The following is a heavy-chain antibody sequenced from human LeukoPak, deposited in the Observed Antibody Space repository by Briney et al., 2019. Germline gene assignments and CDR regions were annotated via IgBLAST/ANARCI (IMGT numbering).Heavy chain of an antibody. CDR2: ISWNSVTI. Sequence: GGSLRLSCAASGFTFDDYAMHWVRQAPGKGLEWVSGISWNSVTIVYADSVKGRFTISGDNAKNSLYLQMNSLRAEDTAVYYCAKDRWTEVDAFDIWGQGTMVTVSS. CDR3: AKDRWTEVDAFDI. J-gene: IGHJ3*02. V-gene: IGHV3-9*01. D-gene: IGHD1-1*01. CDR1: GFTFDDYA.